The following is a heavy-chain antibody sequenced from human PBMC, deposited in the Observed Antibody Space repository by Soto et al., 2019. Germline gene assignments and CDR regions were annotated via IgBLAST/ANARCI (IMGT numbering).Heavy chain of an antibody. CDR1: GFTFSSYS. V-gene: IGHV3-48*01. CDR3: ARGAPVTTRAGLCDY. J-gene: IGHJ4*02. CDR2: ISSSSSTI. D-gene: IGHD4-17*01. Sequence: EVQLVESGGGSVQPGGSLRLSCAASGFTFSSYSMNWVRQAPGKGLEWVSYISSSSSTIYYADSVKGRFTISRDNAKNSLYLKMNSLRAEDTAVYYCARGAPVTTRAGLCDYWGQGTLVTVSS.